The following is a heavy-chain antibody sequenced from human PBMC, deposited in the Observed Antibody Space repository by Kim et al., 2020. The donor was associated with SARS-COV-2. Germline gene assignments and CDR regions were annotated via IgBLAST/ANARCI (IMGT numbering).Heavy chain of an antibody. CDR1: GFSFVVYA. Sequence: GGSLRLSCTGSGFSFVVYAMAWVRQAPGKGLEWVTSISASGGTTYYADSVKGRFTVSRDNSKNTMYLRMTGLTGADTALYYCAKLFGTSWTAPYTFDVWGKGTMVTVSS. CDR3: AKLFGTSWTAPYTFDV. V-gene: IGHV3-23*01. J-gene: IGHJ3*01. D-gene: IGHD3-16*01. CDR2: ISASGGTT.